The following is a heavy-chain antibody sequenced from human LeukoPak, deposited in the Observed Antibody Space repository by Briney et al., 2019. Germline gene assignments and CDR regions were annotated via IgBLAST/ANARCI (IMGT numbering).Heavy chain of an antibody. CDR2: ISYSEST. Sequence: SETLSLTCTVSGDSISSSRYYWGWIRQPPGKGLEWIGSISYSESTYYNPSLKSRVTVSVDTSKNQFSLNLSSVTAADTAIYYCARLAWGANWFDPWGQGTLVTVSS. CDR3: ARLAWGANWFDP. D-gene: IGHD3-16*01. CDR1: GDSISSSRYY. V-gene: IGHV4-39*01. J-gene: IGHJ5*02.